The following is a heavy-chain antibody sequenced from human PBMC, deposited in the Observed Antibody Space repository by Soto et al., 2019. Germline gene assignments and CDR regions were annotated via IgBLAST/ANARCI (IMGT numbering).Heavy chain of an antibody. D-gene: IGHD5-12*01. Sequence: QVQLVESGGGVVQPGRSLRLSCAASGFTFSSYAMHWVRQAPGKGLEWVAVISYDGSNKYYADSVKGRFTISRDNSKNTLYLQMNSLRAEDTAVYYCATKRAPWLSVRYFDLWGRGTLVTVSS. J-gene: IGHJ2*01. CDR3: ATKRAPWLSVRYFDL. V-gene: IGHV3-30-3*01. CDR1: GFTFSSYA. CDR2: ISYDGSNK.